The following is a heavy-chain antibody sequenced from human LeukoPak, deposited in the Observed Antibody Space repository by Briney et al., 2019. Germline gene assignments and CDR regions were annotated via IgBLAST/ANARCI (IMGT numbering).Heavy chain of an antibody. Sequence: GRSLRLSCAASGFTFSSYAMHWVRQAPGKGLERVAVISYDGSNKYYADSVKGRFTISRDNSKNTLYLQMNSLRAEDTAVYYCAGGVNYYDSSGYRAEYFQHWGQGTLVTVSS. CDR3: AGGVNYYDSSGYRAEYFQH. CDR1: GFTFSSYA. J-gene: IGHJ1*01. V-gene: IGHV3-30-3*01. D-gene: IGHD3-22*01. CDR2: ISYDGSNK.